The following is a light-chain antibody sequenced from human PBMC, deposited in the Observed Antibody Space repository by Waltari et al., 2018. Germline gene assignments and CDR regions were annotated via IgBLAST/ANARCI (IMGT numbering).Light chain of an antibody. CDR3: SSYAGSNDLYV. CDR1: SSDVGAYNY. Sequence: QSALTQPPSASGSPGQSVTVSCTGTSSDVGAYNYVSWYQQHPGKPPKLMIYEVSKRPSGAPVRFSGSKSGNTASLTVSGLQAEDEADYYCSSYAGSNDLYVFVSGTKVTVL. V-gene: IGLV2-8*01. J-gene: IGLJ1*01. CDR2: EVS.